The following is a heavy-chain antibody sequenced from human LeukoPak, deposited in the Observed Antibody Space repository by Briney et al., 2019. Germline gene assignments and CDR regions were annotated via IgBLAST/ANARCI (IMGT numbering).Heavy chain of an antibody. CDR2: ISYDGSNK. V-gene: IGHV3-30*03. CDR1: GFAFSSYG. J-gene: IGHJ6*02. CDR3: ASPGVSSGWSKLVV. D-gene: IGHD6-19*01. Sequence: PGRSLRLSCAASGFAFSSYGMHWVRQAPGKGLEWVAVISYDGSNKYYADSVKGRFTISRDNSKNTLYLQMNSLRAEDTAVYYCASPGVSSGWSKLVVWGQGTTVTVSS.